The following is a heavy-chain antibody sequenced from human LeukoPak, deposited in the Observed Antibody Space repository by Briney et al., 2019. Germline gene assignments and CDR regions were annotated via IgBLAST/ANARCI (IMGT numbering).Heavy chain of an antibody. J-gene: IGHJ6*02. Sequence: PGGSLRLSCAASGFTFSDYYMSWIRQAPGKGLEWVSYIRSSGSTIYYADSVKGRFTISRDNAKNSLYLQMNSLRAEDTAVYYCARDHYDILTGYGAYYYYGMDVWGQGTTVTVSS. D-gene: IGHD3-9*01. CDR2: IRSSGSTI. V-gene: IGHV3-11*01. CDR1: GFTFSDYY. CDR3: ARDHYDILTGYGAYYYYGMDV.